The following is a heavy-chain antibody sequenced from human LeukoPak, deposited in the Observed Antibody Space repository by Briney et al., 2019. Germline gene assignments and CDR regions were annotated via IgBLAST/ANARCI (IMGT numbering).Heavy chain of an antibody. D-gene: IGHD4-17*01. J-gene: IGHJ6*03. Sequence: SETLSLTCTVSGGSVSNSNYYWGWIRQPPGKGLEWIASIYYSGSTYYNPSLKSRVTISVDTSKNQFSLKLSSATAADTAVYYCARHQGNYGDYYYYMDVWGKGTTVTVSS. CDR1: GGSVSNSNYY. CDR2: IYYSGST. V-gene: IGHV4-39*01. CDR3: ARHQGNYGDYYYYMDV.